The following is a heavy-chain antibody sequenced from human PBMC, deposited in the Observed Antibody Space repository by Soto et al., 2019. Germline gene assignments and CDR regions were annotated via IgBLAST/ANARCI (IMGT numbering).Heavy chain of an antibody. CDR3: ARESSGYSSYFDY. D-gene: IGHD5-12*01. Sequence: GGSLRLSCAGSGIAFSRYWMHWVRQAPGKGLVWVSRISSDGSSITYADSVKGRFTISRDNAKSTLHLQMNSLRAEDTAVYYCARESSGYSSYFDYWGQGTLVTVSS. CDR2: ISSDGSSI. V-gene: IGHV3-74*01. CDR1: GIAFSRYW. J-gene: IGHJ4*02.